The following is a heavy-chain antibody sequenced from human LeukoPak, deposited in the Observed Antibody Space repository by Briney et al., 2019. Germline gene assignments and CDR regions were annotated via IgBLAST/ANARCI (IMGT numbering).Heavy chain of an antibody. Sequence: GGSLSLSCAASGFTFDDYAMHWVRQAPGKGLEWVSGISWNSGSIGYADSVKGRFTISRDNAKNSLYLQMNSLRAEDTALYYCAQLGSTGRFDYWGQGTLVTVSS. D-gene: IGHD3-16*01. J-gene: IGHJ4*02. CDR2: ISWNSGSI. CDR1: GFTFDDYA. CDR3: AQLGSTGRFDY. V-gene: IGHV3-9*01.